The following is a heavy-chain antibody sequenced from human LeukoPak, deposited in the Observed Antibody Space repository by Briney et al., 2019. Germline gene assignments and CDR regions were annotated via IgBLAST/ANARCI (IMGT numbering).Heavy chain of an antibody. Sequence: SETLSLTCTVSGYSISSGYYWGWIRQPPGKGLEWIGSMYHSGDTYYNPSLKSRVTISIDTSKNQFSLELSSVTAADTAVYYCARDPLRPDVYYYYMDVWGKGTTVTVSS. J-gene: IGHJ6*03. CDR3: ARDPLRPDVYYYYMDV. CDR2: MYHSGDT. CDR1: GYSISSGYY. V-gene: IGHV4-38-2*02.